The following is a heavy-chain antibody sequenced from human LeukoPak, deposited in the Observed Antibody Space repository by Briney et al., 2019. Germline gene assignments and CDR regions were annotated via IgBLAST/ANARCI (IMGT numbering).Heavy chain of an antibody. D-gene: IGHD6-25*01. CDR1: GGSVSTGSYY. CDR2: IYYSEST. J-gene: IGHJ4*02. V-gene: IGHV4-61*01. Sequence: SETLSLTCTVSGGSVSTGSYYWSWIRQPPGKGLEWIGYIYYSESTNYNPSLKSRITISVDTSKNQFSLKLSSVTAADTAVYYCARESSDWLFDFWGQGTLVTVSS. CDR3: ARESSDWLFDF.